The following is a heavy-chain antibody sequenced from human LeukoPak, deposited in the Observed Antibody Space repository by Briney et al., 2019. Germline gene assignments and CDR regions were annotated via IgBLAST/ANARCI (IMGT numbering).Heavy chain of an antibody. CDR2: IYYTGST. V-gene: IGHV4-30-4*07. Sequence: SETLSLTCAVSGGSISRSGYSWSWIRQPPGKGLEWIGYIYYTGSTYYNPSLKSRLTISLDTSKNQFSLKLSSVTAADTAVYYCARNRQLVNNDADDAFDIWGQGTMVTVSS. D-gene: IGHD6-6*01. CDR1: GGSISRSGYS. CDR3: ARNRQLVNNDADDAFDI. J-gene: IGHJ3*02.